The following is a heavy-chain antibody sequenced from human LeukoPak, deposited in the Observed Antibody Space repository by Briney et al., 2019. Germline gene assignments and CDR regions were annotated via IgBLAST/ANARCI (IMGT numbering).Heavy chain of an antibody. V-gene: IGHV4-30-4*01. J-gene: IGHJ3*02. Sequence: SETLSLTCTVSGGSINSGDYYWSWIRQPPGKGLEWIGYIYYSGSTYYNPSLKSRVTISVDTSKNQFSLKLSSVTAADTAVYYCARGGYYYGSGSYSAFDIWGQGTMVTVSS. CDR3: ARGGYYYGSGSYSAFDI. CDR1: GGSINSGDYY. D-gene: IGHD3-10*01. CDR2: IYYSGST.